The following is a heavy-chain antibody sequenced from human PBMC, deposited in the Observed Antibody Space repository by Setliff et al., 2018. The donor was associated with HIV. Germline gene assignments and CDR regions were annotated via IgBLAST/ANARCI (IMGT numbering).Heavy chain of an antibody. Sequence: PGESLKISCKATGYNFTNFWIAWVRQMPGKGLDYMGIIYPYNSDVTYSPSFQGQITISADRSLSTAYLQWNTLKASDTAMYYCARLYDFWSGNSRNYYMDVWGKGTTVTVSS. D-gene: IGHD3-3*01. J-gene: IGHJ6*03. V-gene: IGHV5-51*01. CDR1: GYNFTNFW. CDR3: ARLYDFWSGNSRNYYMDV. CDR2: IYPYNSDV.